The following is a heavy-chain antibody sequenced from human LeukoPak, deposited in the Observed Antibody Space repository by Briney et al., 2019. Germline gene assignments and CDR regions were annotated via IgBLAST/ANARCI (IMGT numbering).Heavy chain of an antibody. Sequence: GGSLRLSCAASGFILSSYGMHWVRQAPGKGLEWVAFIRYDGINKYYADSVKGRFTISRDNAKNSLYLQMNSLRAEDTAMYYCARGLGNYYDSSRYFDYWGQGTLVTVSS. CDR3: ARGLGNYYDSSRYFDY. D-gene: IGHD3-22*01. V-gene: IGHV3-30*02. CDR2: IRYDGINK. J-gene: IGHJ4*02. CDR1: GFILSSYG.